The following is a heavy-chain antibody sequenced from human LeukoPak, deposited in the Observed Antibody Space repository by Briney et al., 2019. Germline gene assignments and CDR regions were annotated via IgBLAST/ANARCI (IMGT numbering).Heavy chain of an antibody. CDR1: GGSFSGYY. Sequence: SETLSLTCAVSGGSFSGYYWTWIRQPPGKGLEWIGEINHSGSTNYNPSLKSRVTISVDTSKNQFSLKLSSVTAADTAVYYCARGRIAVADWGQGTLVTVSS. V-gene: IGHV4-34*01. D-gene: IGHD6-19*01. CDR3: ARGRIAVAD. J-gene: IGHJ4*02. CDR2: INHSGST.